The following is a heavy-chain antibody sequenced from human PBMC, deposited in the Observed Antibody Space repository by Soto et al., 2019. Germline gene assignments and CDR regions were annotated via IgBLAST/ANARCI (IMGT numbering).Heavy chain of an antibody. Sequence: ASETLSLTCTVSGGSITTPYWNWSWIRKPPGKGLEWIGFTYFRGSTNYNPSVRSRVTISLDASKNQLSLKLRSVTAADTAVYYCSGYGSGSYYRYWGHGTLVTVSS. V-gene: IGHV4-59*08. D-gene: IGHD3-10*01. J-gene: IGHJ4*01. CDR3: SGYGSGSYYRY. CDR2: TYFRGST. CDR1: GGSITTPY.